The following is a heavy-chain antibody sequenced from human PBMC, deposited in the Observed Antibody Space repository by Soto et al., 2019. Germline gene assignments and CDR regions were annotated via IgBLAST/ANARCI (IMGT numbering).Heavy chain of an antibody. CDR3: ARGHANRNTGYDYLDY. J-gene: IGHJ4*02. D-gene: IGHD5-12*01. CDR1: GYTFATYG. Sequence: QVQLVQSGAEVKKPGASVKVSCKASGYTFATYGITWVRQAPGQGLEWMGWISTYDGDTRYAQKLQGRVTMTTDTSTTTAYMELRSLRSDDTAVYYCARGHANRNTGYDYLDYWGQGTLVTVSS. CDR2: ISTYDGDT. V-gene: IGHV1-18*01.